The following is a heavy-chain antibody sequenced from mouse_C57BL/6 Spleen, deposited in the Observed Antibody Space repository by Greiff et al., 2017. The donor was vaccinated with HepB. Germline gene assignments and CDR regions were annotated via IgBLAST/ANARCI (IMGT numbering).Heavy chain of an antibody. J-gene: IGHJ1*03. D-gene: IGHD2-3*01. CDR2: IHPNSGST. V-gene: IGHV1-64*01. CDR1: GYTFTSYW. Sequence: QVQLQQPGAELVKPGASVKLSCKASGYTFTSYWMHWVKQRPGQGLEWIGMIHPNSGSTNYNEKFKSKATLTVAKSSSTAYMQLSSLTSEDSAVYYCARFGWLLRYFDVWGTGTTVTVSS. CDR3: ARFGWLLRYFDV.